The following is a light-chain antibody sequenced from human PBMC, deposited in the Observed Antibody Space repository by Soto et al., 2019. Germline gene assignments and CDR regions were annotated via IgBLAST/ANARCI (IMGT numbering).Light chain of an antibody. CDR2: GVN. CDR1: RSDAAGYNY. CDR3: SSYGGSNNLI. V-gene: IGLV2-8*01. Sequence: QSALTQPPSASGSPGQSVTISCAGTRSDAAGYNYVSWYQQHPGKAPKLIIYGVNKRPSGVPDRFSGFKSGDTASLTVSGLQAEDDADYYCSSYGGSNNLIFGGGTKLTVL. J-gene: IGLJ2*01.